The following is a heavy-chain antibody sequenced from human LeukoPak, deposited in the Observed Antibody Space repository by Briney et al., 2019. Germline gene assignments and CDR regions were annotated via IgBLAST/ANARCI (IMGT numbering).Heavy chain of an antibody. CDR3: ARGFRGGYYMDV. CDR2: MNPNSGNT. Sequence: GASVRVSCKASGYTFTSYDINWVRQATGQGLEWIGWMNPNSGNTGYAQKFQGRVTITRNTSISTAYMELSSLRSEDTAVYYCARGFRGGYYMDVWGKGTTVTVSS. CDR1: GYTFTSYD. D-gene: IGHD3-10*01. V-gene: IGHV1-8*03. J-gene: IGHJ6*03.